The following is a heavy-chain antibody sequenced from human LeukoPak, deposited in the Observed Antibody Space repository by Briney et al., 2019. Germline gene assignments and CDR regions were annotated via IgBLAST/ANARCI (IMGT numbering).Heavy chain of an antibody. V-gene: IGHV3-23*01. CDR1: GVTLSNYA. CDR3: AKRPTDWGSSHFDS. Sequence: GGSLRLSCAVSGVTLSNYAMSWVRQARGKGGQGGASISSGVFITYSAASVKCRFTLARYTSPNTLYLQMSSLRAEDTAVYYCAKRPTDWGSSHFDSWGQGTLVTVSS. CDR2: ISSGVFIT. J-gene: IGHJ4*02. D-gene: IGHD7-27*01.